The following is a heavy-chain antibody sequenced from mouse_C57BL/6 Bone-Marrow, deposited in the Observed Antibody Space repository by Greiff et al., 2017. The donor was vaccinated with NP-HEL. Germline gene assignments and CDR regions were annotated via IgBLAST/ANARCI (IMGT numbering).Heavy chain of an antibody. J-gene: IGHJ4*01. V-gene: IGHV5-17*01. Sequence: VQLQQSGGGLVKPGGSLKLSCAASGFTFSDYGMHWVRQAPEKGLEWVAYISSGSSTIYYADTVKGRFTISRDNAKNTLFLQMTSLRSEDTAMYYCARRLRYPMDYWGQGTSVTVSS. D-gene: IGHD1-1*01. CDR2: ISSGSSTI. CDR3: ARRLRYPMDY. CDR1: GFTFSDYG.